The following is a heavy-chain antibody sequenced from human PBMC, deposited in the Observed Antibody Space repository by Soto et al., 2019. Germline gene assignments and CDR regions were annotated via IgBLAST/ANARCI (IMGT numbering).Heavy chain of an antibody. J-gene: IGHJ5*02. CDR1: GFTFTSSA. CDR2: IVVGSGNT. D-gene: IGHD3-16*01. V-gene: IGHV1-58*01. CDR3: ARSSGGVYGIIIEGTNWFAP. Sequence: SVKVSCKASGFTFTSSAVQWVRQARGQRLEWIGWIVVGSGNTNYAQKFQERVTMTRDTSRSTVYMELRGLTSEDTAVYYCARSSGGVYGIIIEGTNWFAPWGQGTLVTVSS.